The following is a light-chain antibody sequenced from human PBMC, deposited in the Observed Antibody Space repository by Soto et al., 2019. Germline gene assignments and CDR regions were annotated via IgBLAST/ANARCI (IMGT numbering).Light chain of an antibody. V-gene: IGLV2-23*02. J-gene: IGLJ1*01. CDR3: CSYAGSRYV. CDR1: SSDVGSYNL. Sequence: QSALTQPASVSGSPGQSITISCTGTSSDVGSYNLVSWYQQHPGKAPKLMIYEVSKRPSGVSNRFSGSKSGNTASLTIPGLQAEDEADYYCCSYAGSRYVFGTGTKLTVL. CDR2: EVS.